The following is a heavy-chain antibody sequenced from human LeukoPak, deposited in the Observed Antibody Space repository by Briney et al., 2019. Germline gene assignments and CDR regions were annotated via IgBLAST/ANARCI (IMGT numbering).Heavy chain of an antibody. Sequence: GGSLRLSCAASGFTFSSYWMSWVRQAPGKGLGWVANIKQDGSEKYYVDSVKGRFTISRDNAKNSLYLQMNSLRAEDTAVYYCARDGYYYGSGSALGYWGQGTLVTVSS. D-gene: IGHD3-10*01. J-gene: IGHJ4*02. CDR2: IKQDGSEK. V-gene: IGHV3-7*03. CDR1: GFTFSSYW. CDR3: ARDGYYYGSGSALGY.